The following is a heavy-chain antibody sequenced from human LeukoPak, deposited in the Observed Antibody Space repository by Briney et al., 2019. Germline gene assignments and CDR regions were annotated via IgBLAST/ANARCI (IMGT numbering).Heavy chain of an antibody. CDR3: ARDKVSNYVFDY. J-gene: IGHJ4*02. D-gene: IGHD4-11*01. V-gene: IGHV3-74*01. CDR1: GFTFSSYW. CDR2: INSGGSST. Sequence: GGSLRLSCAASGFTFSSYWMRWVRQAPGKGLVWVSHINSGGSSTSYADAVKGRFTISRDNAKNTLYLQMNSLRAEDTAAYYCARDKVSNYVFDYWGQGTLVTVSS.